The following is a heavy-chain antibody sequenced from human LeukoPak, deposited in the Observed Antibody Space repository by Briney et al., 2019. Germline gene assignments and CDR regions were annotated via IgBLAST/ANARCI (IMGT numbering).Heavy chain of an antibody. V-gene: IGHV3-21*01. CDR2: ISSSSSYI. CDR1: GFTFSSYS. CDR3: ARGVAAAGYFDY. D-gene: IGHD6-13*01. Sequence: GGSLRLSCAASGFTFSSYSMNWVRQAPGKGLEWVSSISSSSSYIYYADSVKGRFTISRDNAKNSLYLQMNSLRAEDTAVYYCARGVAAAGYFDYWGQGTLVTVSS. J-gene: IGHJ4*02.